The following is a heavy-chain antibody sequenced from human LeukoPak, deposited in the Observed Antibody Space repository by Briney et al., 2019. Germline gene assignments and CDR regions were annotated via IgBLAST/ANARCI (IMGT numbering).Heavy chain of an antibody. CDR2: ISAYNGNT. CDR1: GYTFTSYG. V-gene: IGHV1-18*01. CDR3: ARCSSTSCYGMDV. D-gene: IGHD2-2*01. J-gene: IGHJ6*02. Sequence: ASVKVSCKASGYTFTSYGISWVRQAPGQGLEWMGWISAYNGNTNYAQKLQGRVTMTTDTSTSTAYMELRSLRSEDTAVYYCARCSSTSCYGMDVWGQGTTVTVSS.